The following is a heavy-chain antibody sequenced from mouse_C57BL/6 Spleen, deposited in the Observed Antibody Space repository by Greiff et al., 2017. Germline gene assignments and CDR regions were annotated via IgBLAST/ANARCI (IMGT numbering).Heavy chain of an antibody. J-gene: IGHJ4*01. CDR1: GYTFTSYW. Sequence: VQLQQPGAELVKPGASVKLSCKASGYTFTSYWMQWVKQRPGQGLEWIGAIDPSDSYTNYNQKFKGKATLTVDTSSSTAYMQLSSLTSEDSAVDNCARSPLRRAMDYWGQGTSVTVSS. CDR2: IDPSDSYT. V-gene: IGHV1-50*01. CDR3: ARSPLRRAMDY. D-gene: IGHD2-12*01.